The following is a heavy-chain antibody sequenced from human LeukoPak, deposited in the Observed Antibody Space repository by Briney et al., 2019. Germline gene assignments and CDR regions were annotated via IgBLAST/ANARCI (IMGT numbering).Heavy chain of an antibody. CDR2: ISSSGSTI. Sequence: SGGSLRLSCAASGFTFSSYEMNWVRQAPGKGLEWVSYISSSGSTIYYADSVKGRFTISRDNSKNTLYLQMNSLRAEDTAVYYCAKDEGSSGWYGEYWGQGTLVTVSS. V-gene: IGHV3-48*03. CDR3: AKDEGSSGWYGEY. J-gene: IGHJ4*02. D-gene: IGHD6-19*01. CDR1: GFTFSSYE.